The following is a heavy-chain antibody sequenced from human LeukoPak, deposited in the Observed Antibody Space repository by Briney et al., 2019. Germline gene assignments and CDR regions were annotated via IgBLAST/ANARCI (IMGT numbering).Heavy chain of an antibody. CDR3: ARDDCCGGSCYSFQGY. CDR2: ISFDGSDK. D-gene: IGHD2-15*01. V-gene: IGHV3-30-3*01. J-gene: IGHJ4*02. Sequence: GGSLRLSCAASGFIFTSYAMNWVRQAPGKGLEWVAVISFDGSDKYYADSVKGRFTISRDNSKNTLYLQMNSLRAEDTAVYYCARDDCCGGSCYSFQGYWGQGTLVTVSS. CDR1: GFIFTSYA.